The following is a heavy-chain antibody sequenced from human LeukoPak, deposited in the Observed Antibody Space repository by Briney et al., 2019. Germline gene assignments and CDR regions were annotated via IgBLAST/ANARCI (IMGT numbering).Heavy chain of an antibody. V-gene: IGHV4-4*07. CDR2: IYTSGST. Sequence: PSETLSLTCTVSGGSISSYYWSWIRQPAGKGLEWIGRIYTSGSTNYNPSLKSRVTMSVDTSKNQFSLKLSSVAAADTAVYYCACAGYSSSWYFGFDPWGQGTLVTASS. CDR1: GGSISSYY. CDR3: ACAGYSSSWYFGFDP. J-gene: IGHJ5*02. D-gene: IGHD6-13*01.